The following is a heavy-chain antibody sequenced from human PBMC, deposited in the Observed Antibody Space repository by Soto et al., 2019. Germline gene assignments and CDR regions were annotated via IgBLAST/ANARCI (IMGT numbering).Heavy chain of an antibody. D-gene: IGHD3-3*01. CDR2: ISSDGSKR. CDR3: AREGRLEWLLYGRSDAYDF. CDR1: GFTFSSYG. Sequence: VQLLESGGGSVQPGGSLRLSCAVSGFTFSSYGIHWVRQAPGKGLEWVAAISSDGSKRYYTDSVKGRFTISRDNSKNILYLQMSSLKPEDTAVYHCAREGRLEWLLYGRSDAYDFWGQGTMVTVSS. V-gene: IGHV3-30*03. J-gene: IGHJ3*01.